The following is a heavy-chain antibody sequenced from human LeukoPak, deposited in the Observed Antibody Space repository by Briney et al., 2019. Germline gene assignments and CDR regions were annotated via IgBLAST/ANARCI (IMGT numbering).Heavy chain of an antibody. CDR3: AKDRVRYCGGLFDY. D-gene: IGHD2-21*01. CDR1: GFTFSSYW. J-gene: IGHJ4*02. CDR2: INSDGIST. Sequence: GGSLRLSCAASGFTFSSYWMHWVRQAPGKGLVWVSRINSDGISTSYADSVKGRFTISRDNAKNTLYLQMNTLRAEDTAVYYCAKDRVRYCGGLFDYWGQGTLVTVSS. V-gene: IGHV3-74*01.